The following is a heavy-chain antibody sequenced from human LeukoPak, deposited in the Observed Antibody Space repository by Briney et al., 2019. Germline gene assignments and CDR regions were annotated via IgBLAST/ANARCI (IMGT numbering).Heavy chain of an antibody. D-gene: IGHD2-15*01. J-gene: IGHJ5*02. CDR1: GYTFTSYD. CDR3: ARAIRYCSGGSCYYWFDP. V-gene: IGHV1-8*03. Sequence: ASVKVSCKASGYTFTSYDINWVRQATGQGLEWMGWMNPNSGNTGYAQKFQGRVTITRNTSISTAYMELSSLRSEDTAVYYCARAIRYCSGGSCYYWFDPWGKGTLVTVSS. CDR2: MNPNSGNT.